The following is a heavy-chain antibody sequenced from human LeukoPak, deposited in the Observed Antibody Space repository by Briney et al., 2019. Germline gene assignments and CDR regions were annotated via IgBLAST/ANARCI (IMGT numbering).Heavy chain of an antibody. CDR3: AKDLGDYGLNY. Sequence: GGSLRLSCAASGFTFDDYAMHWVRQAPGKGLEWVSLISGDGGSTYYADSVKGRFTISRDNSKNSLYLQMNSLRTGDTALYYCAKDLGDYGLNYWGQGTLVTVSS. J-gene: IGHJ4*02. V-gene: IGHV3-43*02. D-gene: IGHD4/OR15-4a*01. CDR2: ISGDGGST. CDR1: GFTFDDYA.